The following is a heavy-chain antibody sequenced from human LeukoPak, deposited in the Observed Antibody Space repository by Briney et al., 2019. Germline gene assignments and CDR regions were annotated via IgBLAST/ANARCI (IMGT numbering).Heavy chain of an antibody. D-gene: IGHD5-18*01. V-gene: IGHV3-30*14. CDR2: ISYDGSNK. CDR3: ARNSGVDTAYDH. Sequence: PGGSLRLSCAASGFTFINYAIHWVRQAPGKGLEWVAAISYDGSNKYYADSVKGRFTISRDISKNTLYLQMNSLRAEDTAVYYCARNSGVDTAYDHWGQGTLVTVSS. CDR1: GFTFINYA. J-gene: IGHJ4*02.